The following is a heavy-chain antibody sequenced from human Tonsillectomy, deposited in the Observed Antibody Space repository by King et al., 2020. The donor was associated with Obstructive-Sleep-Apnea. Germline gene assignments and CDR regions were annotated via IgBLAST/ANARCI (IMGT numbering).Heavy chain of an antibody. CDR2: IYYSGST. CDR1: GGSISSSSYY. J-gene: IGHJ4*02. CDR3: ARLRGITMVRGVITGGDY. V-gene: IGHV4-39*01. D-gene: IGHD3-10*01. Sequence: QLQESGPGLVKPSETLSLTCTVSGGSISSSSYYWGWIRQPPGKGLEWIGSIYYSGSTYYNPSLKSRVTISVDTSKNQFSLKLSSVTAADTAVYYCARLRGITMVRGVITGGDYWGQGTLVTVSS.